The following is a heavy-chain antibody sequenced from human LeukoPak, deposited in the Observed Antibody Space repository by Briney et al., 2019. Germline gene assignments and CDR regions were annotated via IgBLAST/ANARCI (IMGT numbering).Heavy chain of an antibody. CDR2: IYYSGST. J-gene: IGHJ5*02. V-gene: IGHV4-59*01. Sequence: RSSETLSLTCTVSGGSISSYYWSWIRQPPGKGLEWIGYIYYSGSTNYNPSLKSRVTISVDTSKNQFSLKLSSVTAADTAVYYCARDLGWFDPWGRGTLVTVSS. CDR1: GGSISSYY. CDR3: ARDLGWFDP.